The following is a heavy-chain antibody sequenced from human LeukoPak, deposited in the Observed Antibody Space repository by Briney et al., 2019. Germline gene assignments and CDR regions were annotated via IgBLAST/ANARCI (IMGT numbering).Heavy chain of an antibody. CDR1: GGSISSSSYY. CDR3: ARRVTMVRGVMVYNWFDP. CDR2: IYYSGST. V-gene: IGHV4-39*01. D-gene: IGHD3-10*01. J-gene: IGHJ5*02. Sequence: SETLSLTCTVSGGSISSSSYYWGWIRQPPGKGLEWIGSIYYSGSTYYNPSLKSRVTISVDTSKNQFSLKLSSVTAADTAVYYCARRVTMVRGVMVYNWFDPWGQGTLVTVSS.